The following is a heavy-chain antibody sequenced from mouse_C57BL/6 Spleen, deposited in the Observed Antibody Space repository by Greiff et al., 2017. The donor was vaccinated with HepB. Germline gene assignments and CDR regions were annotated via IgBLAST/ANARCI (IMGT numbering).Heavy chain of an antibody. V-gene: IGHV1-69*01. J-gene: IGHJ1*03. CDR1: GYTFTSYW. CDR2: IDPSDSYT. D-gene: IGHD1-1*01. Sequence: QVQLQQPGAELVMPGASVKLSCKASGYTFTSYWMHWVKQRPGQGLEWIGVIDPSDSYTKYNQKFKGKSTLTVDKSSSTAYMQLSSLTSEDSAVYYCARSYYGGPFWYFDVWGTGTTVTVSS. CDR3: ARSYYGGPFWYFDV.